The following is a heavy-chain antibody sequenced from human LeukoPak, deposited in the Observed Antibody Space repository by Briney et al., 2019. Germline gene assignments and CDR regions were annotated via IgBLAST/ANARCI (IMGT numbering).Heavy chain of an antibody. CDR1: GGSISSYY. Sequence: PSETLSLTCTVSGGSISSYYWSWIRQPPGKGLEWIGYIYYSGSTNYNPSLKSRVTISVDTSRNQFSLKLSSVTAADTAVYYCARVLRAVALNWFDPLGQGTLVTVSS. CDR2: IYYSGST. D-gene: IGHD6-19*01. J-gene: IGHJ5*02. CDR3: ARVLRAVALNWFDP. V-gene: IGHV4-59*08.